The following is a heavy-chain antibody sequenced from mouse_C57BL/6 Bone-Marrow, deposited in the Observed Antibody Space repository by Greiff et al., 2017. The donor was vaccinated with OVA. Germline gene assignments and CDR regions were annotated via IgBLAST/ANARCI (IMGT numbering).Heavy chain of an antibody. J-gene: IGHJ3*01. Sequence: VQLQQSGAELARPGASVKLSCKASGYTFTSYGISWVKQRTGQGLEWIGEIYPRSGNTYYNEKFKGKATLTADKSSSTAYMELRSLTSEDSAVYFCARGGYYVAWFAYWGQGTLVTVSA. V-gene: IGHV1-81*01. CDR2: IYPRSGNT. D-gene: IGHD2-3*01. CDR1: GYTFTSYG. CDR3: ARGGYYVAWFAY.